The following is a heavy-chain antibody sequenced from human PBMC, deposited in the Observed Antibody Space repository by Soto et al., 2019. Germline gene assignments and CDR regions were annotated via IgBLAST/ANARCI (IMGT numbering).Heavy chain of an antibody. CDR3: ARVGYSYGGYYYYYGMDV. D-gene: IGHD5-18*01. CDR1: GGSISSYY. CDR2: IYYSGST. V-gene: IGHV4-59*01. J-gene: IGHJ6*04. Sequence: SETLSLTCTVSGGSISSYYWSWIRQPPGKGLEWIGYIYYSGSTNYNPSLKSRVTISVDTSKNQFSLKLSPVTAADTAVYYCARVGYSYGGYYYYYGMDVWGKGTTVTVSS.